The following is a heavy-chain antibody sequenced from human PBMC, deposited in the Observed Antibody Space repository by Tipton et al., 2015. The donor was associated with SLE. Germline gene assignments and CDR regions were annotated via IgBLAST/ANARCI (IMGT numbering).Heavy chain of an antibody. CDR1: GGSISSSSYY. CDR2: IYYSGST. V-gene: IGHV4-39*07. CDR3: ARDGNPPRGPGDAFDI. D-gene: IGHD1-14*01. Sequence: TLSLTCTVSGGSISSSSYYWGWIRQPPGKGLEWIGSIYYSGSTYYNPSLKSRFTISVDTSKNQFSLKLSSVTAADTAVYYCARDGNPPRGPGDAFDIWGQGTMVTVSS. J-gene: IGHJ3*02.